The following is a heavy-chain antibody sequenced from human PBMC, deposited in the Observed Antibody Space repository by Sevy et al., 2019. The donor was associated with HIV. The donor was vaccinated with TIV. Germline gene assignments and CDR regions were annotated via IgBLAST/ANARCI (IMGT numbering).Heavy chain of an antibody. D-gene: IGHD3-3*01. CDR2: ISYDGSNK. V-gene: IGHV3-30*18. Sequence: GGSLRLSCAASGFTFSSYGMHWVRQAPGKGLEWVAVISYDGSNKYNADSVKGRFTISRDNSKNTLYLQMNSLRAEDTAVYYCAKDSPTYYDFWSGPYYYGMDVWGQGTTVTVSS. CDR1: GFTFSSYG. J-gene: IGHJ6*02. CDR3: AKDSPTYYDFWSGPYYYGMDV.